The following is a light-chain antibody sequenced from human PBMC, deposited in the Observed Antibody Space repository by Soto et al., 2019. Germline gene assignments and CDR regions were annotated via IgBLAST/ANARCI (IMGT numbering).Light chain of an antibody. CDR3: QHYNSYSEA. Sequence: IRMTQSPSTLSASVGDRVTITCRASQSISSWLAWYQQKPGKAPKLLINVASTLQSGVPSRFSGSGSGTEFTLTISSLQPDDFATYYCQHYNSYSEAFGQGTKVDIK. J-gene: IGKJ1*01. V-gene: IGKV1-5*01. CDR1: QSISSW. CDR2: VAS.